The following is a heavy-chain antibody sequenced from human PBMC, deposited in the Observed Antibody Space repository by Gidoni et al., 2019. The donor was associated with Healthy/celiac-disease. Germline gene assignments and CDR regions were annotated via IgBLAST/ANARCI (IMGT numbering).Heavy chain of an antibody. V-gene: IGHV2-70*01. D-gene: IGHD3-22*01. CDR3: ARGSKSSGYRFYYYYYGMDV. CDR1: GFSLSTSGMC. J-gene: IGHJ6*02. CDR2: IDWDDDK. Sequence: QVTLRESGPALVKPTQTLTLTCTFSGFSLSTSGMCVSWIRQPPGKALEWLALIDWDDDKYYSTSLKTRLTISKDTAKNQVVLTMTNMDPVDTATYYCARGSKSSGYRFYYYYYGMDVWGQGTTVTVSS.